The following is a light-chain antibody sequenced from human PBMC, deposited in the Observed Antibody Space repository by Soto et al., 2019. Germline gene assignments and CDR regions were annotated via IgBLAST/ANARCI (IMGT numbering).Light chain of an antibody. V-gene: IGKV3-11*01. CDR3: QQRDNWPT. CDR1: QSVNSF. Sequence: EIVLTQSPATLSLSPGERATLSCRASQSVNSFLAWYQQKPGQALRLLIYDASNRATGIPARFSGSGSGTDFTLTISSLEPEDFAVYYCQQRDNWPTFGQGTKLEIK. J-gene: IGKJ2*01. CDR2: DAS.